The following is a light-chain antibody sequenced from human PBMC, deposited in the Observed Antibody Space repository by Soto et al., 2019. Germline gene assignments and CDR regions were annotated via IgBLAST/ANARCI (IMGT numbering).Light chain of an antibody. Sequence: QSALTQPASVSGSPGQSITISCTGTSSDVGSYNLVSWYQQHPGKAPKLMIYEGSKRPSGDSNRFSGSKSGNTASLTISGLQAEDEADYYCCSYAHISTFVVFGGGTKLTVL. CDR1: SSDVGSYNL. CDR2: EGS. V-gene: IGLV2-23*03. CDR3: CSYAHISTFVV. J-gene: IGLJ2*01.